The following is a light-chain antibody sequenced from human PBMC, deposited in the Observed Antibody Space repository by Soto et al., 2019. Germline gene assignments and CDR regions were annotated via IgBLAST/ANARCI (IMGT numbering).Light chain of an antibody. Sequence: DIVMTQSPLSLPVTPGEPASISCRSSQSLLHSNGYNYLDWYLQKPGQSPQVLIYLGSNRASGVPDRFSGSGSGTSFTLKISRVEAEDVGVYYCMQARQTPWTFGQGTKVEIK. CDR3: MQARQTPWT. J-gene: IGKJ1*01. CDR1: QSLLHSNGYNY. CDR2: LGS. V-gene: IGKV2-28*01.